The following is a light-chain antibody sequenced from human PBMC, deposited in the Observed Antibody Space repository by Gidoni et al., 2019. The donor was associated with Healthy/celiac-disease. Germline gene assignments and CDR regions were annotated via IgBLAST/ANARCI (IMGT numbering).Light chain of an antibody. CDR2: RNN. V-gene: IGLV1-47*01. J-gene: IGLJ2*01. Sequence: QSVLTQLRSASEHAGPRGTISCSGSSSNSGSNYVYWYQQLPGTAPNLLIYRNNQRPSWVPDRFSGSKSGTSASLAISGLLSEDEADYYCAAWDDSLSGHVVFGGGTKLTVL. CDR1: SSNSGSNY. CDR3: AAWDDSLSGHVV.